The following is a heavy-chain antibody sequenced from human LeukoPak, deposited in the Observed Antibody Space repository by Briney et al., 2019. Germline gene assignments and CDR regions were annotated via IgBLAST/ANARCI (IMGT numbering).Heavy chain of an antibody. J-gene: IGHJ4*02. Sequence: SVKVSCKASGGTFSSYAISWVRQAPGQGLEWMGRIIPIFGTANYAQKFQGRVTITTDESTSTAYMELSSLRSEDTAVCYCARASYYYDSSGYPTYFDYWGQGTLVTVSS. CDR2: IIPIFGTA. D-gene: IGHD3-22*01. V-gene: IGHV1-69*05. CDR3: ARASYYYDSSGYPTYFDY. CDR1: GGTFSSYA.